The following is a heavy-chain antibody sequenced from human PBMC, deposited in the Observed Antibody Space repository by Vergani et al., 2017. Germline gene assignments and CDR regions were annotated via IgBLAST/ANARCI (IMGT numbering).Heavy chain of an antibody. D-gene: IGHD2-21*01. Sequence: QVQLVESGGGVVQPGRSLRLSCAASGFTFSSYAMHWVCQAPGKGLEWVAVISYDGSNKYYADSVKGRFTISRDNSKNTLYLQMNSLRAEDTAVYYCARWDCGAPDLPTCYMDVWGKGTTVTVSS. CDR2: ISYDGSNK. V-gene: IGHV3-30-3*01. CDR3: ARWDCGAPDLPTCYMDV. CDR1: GFTFSSYA. J-gene: IGHJ6*03.